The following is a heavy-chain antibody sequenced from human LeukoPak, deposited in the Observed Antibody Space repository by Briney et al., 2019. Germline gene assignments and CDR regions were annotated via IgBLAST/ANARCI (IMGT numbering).Heavy chain of an antibody. Sequence: GASVKVSCKASGYTFTSYDINWVRQATGQGLEWMGWMNPNSGNTGYAQKFQGRVTITRNTSISTAYMELSSLRSEDTAVYYCARGRSGVRGVIKYYMDVWGKGTTVTISS. V-gene: IGHV1-8*03. D-gene: IGHD3-10*01. CDR1: GYTFTSYD. CDR2: MNPNSGNT. CDR3: ARGRSGVRGVIKYYMDV. J-gene: IGHJ6*03.